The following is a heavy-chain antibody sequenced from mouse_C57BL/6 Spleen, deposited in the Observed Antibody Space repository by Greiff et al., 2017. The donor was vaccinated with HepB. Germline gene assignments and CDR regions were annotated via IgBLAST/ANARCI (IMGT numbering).Heavy chain of an antibody. J-gene: IGHJ4*01. CDR2: ISYDGSN. CDR1: GYSITSGYY. D-gene: IGHD1-1*01. Sequence: DVKLQESGPGLVKPSQSLSLTCSVTGYSITSGYYWYWIRQFPGNKLEWMGYISYDGSNNYNPSLKNRISITRDTSKNQFFLKLNSVTTEDTATYYCARVYGSSYVDAMDYWGQGTSVTVSS. V-gene: IGHV3-6*01. CDR3: ARVYGSSYVDAMDY.